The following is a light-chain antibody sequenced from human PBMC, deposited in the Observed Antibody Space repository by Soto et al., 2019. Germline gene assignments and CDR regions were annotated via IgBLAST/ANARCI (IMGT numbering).Light chain of an antibody. Sequence: EIVLTQSPATLSLSPGERATLSCRASQSVGSYLAWYQQKPGQAPRLLIYDASNRATGIPARFSGSGSGTDFTLTISSLEPEEFAVYYCHQRSKWHPTWTFVQGTKVEIK. J-gene: IGKJ1*01. CDR1: QSVGSY. CDR3: HQRSKWHPTWT. V-gene: IGKV3-11*01. CDR2: DAS.